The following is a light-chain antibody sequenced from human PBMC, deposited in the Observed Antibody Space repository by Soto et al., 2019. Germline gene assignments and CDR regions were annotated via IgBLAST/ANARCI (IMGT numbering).Light chain of an antibody. J-gene: IGKJ2*01. CDR3: QHYGSSPPLYT. CDR1: QSVNNNY. CDR2: SAS. V-gene: IGKV3-20*01. Sequence: DIVLTQSPGTLYLSPGERATFSCRASQSVNNNYLAWYQQKPGQTPRLLVSSASTRATGIPDRFSGSGSGTDFTLTISRLEPEDFAVYYCQHYGSSPPLYTFGQGTKLEIK.